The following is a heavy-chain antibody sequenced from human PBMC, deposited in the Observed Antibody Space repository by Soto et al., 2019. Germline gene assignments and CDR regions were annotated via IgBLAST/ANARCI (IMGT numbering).Heavy chain of an antibody. D-gene: IGHD3-3*01. J-gene: IGHJ4*02. CDR3: AKGAYYDFWSGYSAFDF. V-gene: IGHV3-23*01. CDR1: GFTFGDYA. CDR2: IRSKAYGDNT. Sequence: PGGSLRLSCTASGFTFGDYAMSLFRQAPGKGLEWVGFIRSKAYGDNTYYADSVKGRFTISRDNSKNTLYLQMNSLRAEDTALYYCAKGAYYDFWSGYSAFDFWGQGTLVTVSS.